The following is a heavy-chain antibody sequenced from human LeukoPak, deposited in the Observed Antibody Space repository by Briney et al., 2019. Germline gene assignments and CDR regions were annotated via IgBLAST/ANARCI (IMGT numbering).Heavy chain of an antibody. D-gene: IGHD2-2*01. V-gene: IGHV3-23*01. J-gene: IGHJ4*02. CDR2: ISGSGGST. Sequence: PGGPLRLSCAASGFTFSSYAMSWVRQAPGKGLEWVSAISGSGGSTYYADSVKGRFTISRDNSKNTLYLQMSSLRAEDTAVYYCAKGGLKCSSTSCSYGYWGQGTLVTVSS. CDR3: AKGGLKCSSTSCSYGY. CDR1: GFTFSSYA.